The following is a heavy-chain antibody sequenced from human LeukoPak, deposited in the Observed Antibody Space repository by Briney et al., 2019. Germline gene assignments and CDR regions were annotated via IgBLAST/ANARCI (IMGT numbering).Heavy chain of an antibody. CDR3: ARDSYGSGSSPPPIDY. CDR1: GFTFSSYS. J-gene: IGHJ4*02. V-gene: IGHV3-21*01. D-gene: IGHD3-10*01. Sequence: GGSLRLSCAASGFTFSSYSMNWVRQAPGKGLEWVSSISSSSSYIYYADSVKGRLTISRDNAKSSLYLQMNSLRAEDTAVYYCARDSYGSGSSPPPIDYWGQRTLVTVSS. CDR2: ISSSSSYI.